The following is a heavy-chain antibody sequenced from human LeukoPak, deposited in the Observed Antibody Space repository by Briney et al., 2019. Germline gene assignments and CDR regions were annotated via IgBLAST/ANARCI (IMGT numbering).Heavy chain of an antibody. CDR1: TFTFSSYG. D-gene: IGHD6-19*01. V-gene: IGHV3-30*02. J-gene: IGHJ4*02. CDR3: ANTMYSSAWSPFDY. CDR2: IQYDGNKR. Sequence: PGGSLRLSCAASTFTFSSYGMHWVRQAPGKGLEWVAFIQYDGNKRYYADSVKGRLTISRDNSKNTLYLQMNSLRPEDTAIYYCANTMYSSAWSPFDYWGRGTLVTVSS.